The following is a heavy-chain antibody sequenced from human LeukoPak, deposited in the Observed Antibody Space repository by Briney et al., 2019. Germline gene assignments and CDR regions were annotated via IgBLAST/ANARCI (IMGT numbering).Heavy chain of an antibody. CDR1: GFTFGDYE. CDR3: ARGALHVFDY. CDR2: ISTSGSTT. J-gene: IGHJ4*02. V-gene: IGHV3-48*03. D-gene: IGHD3-10*02. Sequence: GGSLRLSCAASGFTFGDYEINWVRQAPGKGLEWVSCISTSGSTTYYADSVKGRLTISRDNAKNSLFLQMNTLTAEDTAVYYCARGALHVFDYWGQGTPVTVSS.